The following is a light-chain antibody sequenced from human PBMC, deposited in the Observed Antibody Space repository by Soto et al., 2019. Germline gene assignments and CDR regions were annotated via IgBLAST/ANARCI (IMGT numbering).Light chain of an antibody. V-gene: IGLV1-47*01. J-gene: IGLJ3*02. Sequence: QSVLTRPPSASWTPVQRVTISCSGGGSNIERNSVYWYQQIPGTAPKLLIYRNNQRPSGVPDRFSGSKSGTSASLDISGLRSEDEAAYYCAAWDDSLSGPWVFCGGTKLTVL. CDR1: GSNIERNS. CDR3: AAWDDSLSGPWV. CDR2: RNN.